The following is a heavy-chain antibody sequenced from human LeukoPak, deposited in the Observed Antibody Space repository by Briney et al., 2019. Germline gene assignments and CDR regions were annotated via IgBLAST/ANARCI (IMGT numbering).Heavy chain of an antibody. CDR2: IYYSGST. V-gene: IGHV4-4*07. Sequence: SETLSLTCTVSGGSISSYYWSWIRQPAGKGLEWIGSIYYSGSTYYNPSLKSRVTISVDTSKNQFSLKLSSVTAADTAVYYCARERYSSSWYLRYFQHWGQGTLVTVSS. J-gene: IGHJ1*01. D-gene: IGHD6-13*01. CDR1: GGSISSYY. CDR3: ARERYSSSWYLRYFQH.